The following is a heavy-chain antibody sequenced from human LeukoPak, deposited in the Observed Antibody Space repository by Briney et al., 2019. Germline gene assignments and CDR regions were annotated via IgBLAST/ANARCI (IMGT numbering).Heavy chain of an antibody. CDR2: INSDESSI. Sequence: GGSLRLSCAASRFTFSSYWMHWVRQAPGKGLVWVSRINSDESSIRYADSGKGRFTISRDNAKSTLYLQMNSLRAEDTAVYYCARDNNGWLDYWGQGTLVTVSS. V-gene: IGHV3-74*01. D-gene: IGHD6-19*01. J-gene: IGHJ4*02. CDR1: RFTFSSYW. CDR3: ARDNNGWLDY.